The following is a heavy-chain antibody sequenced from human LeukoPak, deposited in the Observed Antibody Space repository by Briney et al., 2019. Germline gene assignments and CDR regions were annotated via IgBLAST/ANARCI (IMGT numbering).Heavy chain of an antibody. V-gene: IGHV3-30*02. J-gene: IGHJ4*02. D-gene: IGHD3-3*01. CDR2: MRYDGSDQ. CDR1: GFTFSTYG. Sequence: GGSLRLSCAASGFTFSTYGMHWVRQAPGKGLEWVAFMRYDGSDQYYADSVKGRFTVSRDNSKNTLYLQMNSLRAEDTAVYYCAKDHKWSGLNFFDYWGQGTLVTVSS. CDR3: AKDHKWSGLNFFDY.